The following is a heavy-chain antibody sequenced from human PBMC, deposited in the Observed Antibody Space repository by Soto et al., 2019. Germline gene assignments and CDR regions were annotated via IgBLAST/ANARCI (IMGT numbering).Heavy chain of an antibody. CDR3: ARAGRRDTAMVAGWYYGMDV. V-gene: IGHV1-69*01. CDR1: GGTFSSYA. D-gene: IGHD5-18*01. Sequence: QVQLVQSGAEVKKPGSSVKVSCKASGGTFSSYAISWVRQAPGQGLEWMGGIIPIFGTANYAQKFQGRVTITADEATSTAYMELSSLRSEDTAVYYCARAGRRDTAMVAGWYYGMDVWGQGTTVTVSS. J-gene: IGHJ6*02. CDR2: IIPIFGTA.